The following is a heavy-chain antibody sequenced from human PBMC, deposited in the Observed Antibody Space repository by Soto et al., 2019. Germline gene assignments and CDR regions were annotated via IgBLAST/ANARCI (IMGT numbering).Heavy chain of an antibody. Sequence: QVQLVQSGAEVKKPGASVKVSCKASGYTFSTYGFSWVRQAPGQGLEWMGWIGAYNDDTNYAQNFQGRVTMTTDTSTTTSYMELMNLRSDDTAVYFCARDWRGAEGFDPWGQGTLVTVSS. CDR1: GYTFSTYG. V-gene: IGHV1-18*01. J-gene: IGHJ5*02. CDR3: ARDWRGAEGFDP. D-gene: IGHD3-3*01. CDR2: IGAYNDDT.